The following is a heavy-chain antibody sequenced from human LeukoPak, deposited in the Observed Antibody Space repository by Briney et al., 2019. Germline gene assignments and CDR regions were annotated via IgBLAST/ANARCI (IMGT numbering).Heavy chain of an antibody. CDR2: ISGSGGST. D-gene: IGHD3-22*01. CDR3: GKDSPSSVWYDYYDSSGYYGTPFDY. J-gene: IGHJ4*02. V-gene: IGHV3-23*01. CDR1: GFTFSSYA. Sequence: GGSLRLSCAASGFTFSSYAMSWVRQAPGKGLEWVSAISGSGGSTYYADSVKGRFTISRDNSKNTLYLQMNSLRAEDTAVYYCGKDSPSSVWYDYYDSSGYYGTPFDYWGQGTLGTVSS.